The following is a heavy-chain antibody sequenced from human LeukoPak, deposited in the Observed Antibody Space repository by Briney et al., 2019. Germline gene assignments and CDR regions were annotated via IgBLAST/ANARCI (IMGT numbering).Heavy chain of an antibody. J-gene: IGHJ4*02. V-gene: IGHV3-20*04. D-gene: IGHD3-22*01. Sequence: GGSLRLSCAASGFTFSSYEMNWVRQAPGKGVEWVSNINWNGNNIGYADSVRGRFTISRDNAKNSVYLHMNSLRAEDTALYYCARGLMGGYPYFDYWGQGTLVTVSS. CDR1: GFTFSSYE. CDR3: ARGLMGGYPYFDY. CDR2: INWNGNNI.